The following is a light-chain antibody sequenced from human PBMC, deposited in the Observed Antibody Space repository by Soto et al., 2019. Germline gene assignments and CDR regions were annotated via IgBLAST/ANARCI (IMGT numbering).Light chain of an antibody. CDR1: QDISSY. CDR3: QKYNTAPRT. J-gene: IGKJ1*01. V-gene: IGKV1-27*01. CDR2: AAS. Sequence: DIQMTQSPSSLSASVGDRVTMTCRASQDISSYVAWYQQKPGNPPKLLIYAASTLQSGVPSRFSGSGSGTDFTLTISSLQPEDIATYYCQKYNTAPRTFGQGTKVEI.